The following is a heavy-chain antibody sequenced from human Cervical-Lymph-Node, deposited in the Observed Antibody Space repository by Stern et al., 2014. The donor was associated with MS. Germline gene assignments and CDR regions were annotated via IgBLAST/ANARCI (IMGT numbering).Heavy chain of an antibody. CDR1: GFTFSSYA. CDR2: ISGSGGRA. D-gene: IGHD6-19*01. Sequence: VQLVESGGGWVQPGGSLRLSCAASGFTFSSYAMSWVRQAPGKGLEWVSGISGSGGRAYYADSVKGRFTLSRDNSKNTLYLQMNSLRAEDTAVYYCAKSIALAGTEFDYWGPGTLVTVSS. J-gene: IGHJ4*02. V-gene: IGHV3-23*04. CDR3: AKSIALAGTEFDY.